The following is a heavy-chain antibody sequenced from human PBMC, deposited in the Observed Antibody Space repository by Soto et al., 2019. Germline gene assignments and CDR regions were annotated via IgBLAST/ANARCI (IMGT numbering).Heavy chain of an antibody. J-gene: IGHJ4*01. V-gene: IGHV3-23*01. D-gene: IGHD1-26*01. CDR3: AIRGSGSNYDY. CDR2: ISGRGGST. CDR1: GFTFSSYA. Sequence: EVQLLESGGGLVQPGGSLRLSCAASGFTFSSYAMRWVRQAPGKGLEWVSAISGRGGSTYYADSVKGRFTISRDNSKNTLYLQMNSLRAEDTAVYYCAIRGSGSNYDYWGHGTLVTVAS.